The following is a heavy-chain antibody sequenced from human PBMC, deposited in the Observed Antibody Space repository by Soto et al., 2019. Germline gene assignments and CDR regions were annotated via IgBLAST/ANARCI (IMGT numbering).Heavy chain of an antibody. CDR1: GFTFSSYG. Sequence: PGGSLRLSCAASGFTFSSYGMHWVRQAPGKGLEWVAVIWYDGSNKYYADSVKGRFTISRDNSKNTLYLQMNSLRAEDTAVYYCARDDLSGVFGVDYWGQGTLVTVSS. CDR3: ARDDLSGVFGVDY. J-gene: IGHJ4*02. D-gene: IGHD3-3*01. V-gene: IGHV3-33*01. CDR2: IWYDGSNK.